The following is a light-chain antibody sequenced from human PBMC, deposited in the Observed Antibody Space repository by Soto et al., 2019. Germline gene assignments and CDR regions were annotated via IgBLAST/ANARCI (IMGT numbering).Light chain of an antibody. J-gene: IGKJ4*01. Sequence: EIVLTQSPGILSLSPWARATLSCRASQNVTANFVAWYQQKPGRAPRLLIYRASNRAAGVSDRFRGSGSGTDFTLTISRMEPTDFAVLYCQQYGNSPLTFGGGTRWIS. V-gene: IGKV3-20*01. CDR2: RAS. CDR1: QNVTANF. CDR3: QQYGNSPLT.